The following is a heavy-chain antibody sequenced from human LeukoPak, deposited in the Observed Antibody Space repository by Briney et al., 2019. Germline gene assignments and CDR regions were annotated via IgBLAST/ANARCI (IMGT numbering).Heavy chain of an antibody. CDR2: IYHSGST. CDR3: AGLDYGDYGGFDY. CDR1: GGSISSGGYS. D-gene: IGHD4-17*01. J-gene: IGHJ4*02. Sequence: SQTLSLTCAVSGGSISSGGYSWSWIPQPPRKGPEWIGYIYHSGSTYYNPSLKSRVTISVGRSKHQFSLKLRSVTAADTAVYYCAGLDYGDYGGFDYWGQGTLVTVSS. V-gene: IGHV4-30-2*01.